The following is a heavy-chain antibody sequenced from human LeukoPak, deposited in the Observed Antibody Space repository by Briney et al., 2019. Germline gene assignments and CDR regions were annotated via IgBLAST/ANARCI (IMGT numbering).Heavy chain of an antibody. Sequence: GGSLRLSCAASGFTFSSYAMHWVRQAPGKGLEYVSAISSNGGSTYYANSVKGRFTISRDNSKNTLYLQMGNLRAEDMAVYYCARDSTPMVYAPSTMDVWGKGTTVTVSS. CDR3: ARDSTPMVYAPSTMDV. CDR1: GFTFSSYA. J-gene: IGHJ6*03. D-gene: IGHD2-8*01. CDR2: ISSNGGST. V-gene: IGHV3-64*01.